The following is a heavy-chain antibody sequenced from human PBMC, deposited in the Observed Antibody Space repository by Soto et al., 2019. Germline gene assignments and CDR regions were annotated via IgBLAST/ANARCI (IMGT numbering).Heavy chain of an antibody. Sequence: QVQLQESGPGLVKPSHTLSLTCTVSGGAISSGDYYWSWILQPPGKGLEWIGYIYYRGSTYYNPSLKSRVTISVDTYTNQFSLKLSSVTAADTAVYYCALDWSSPSCPEYFPHWGQGTLVTVSS. CDR2: IYYRGST. D-gene: IGHD2-2*01. V-gene: IGHV4-30-4*01. J-gene: IGHJ1*01. CDR1: GGAISSGDYY. CDR3: ALDWSSPSCPEYFPH.